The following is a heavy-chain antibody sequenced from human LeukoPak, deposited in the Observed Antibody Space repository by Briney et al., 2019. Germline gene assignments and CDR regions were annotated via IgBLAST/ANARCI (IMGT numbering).Heavy chain of an antibody. CDR3: VRDIWTSGNKYFDY. V-gene: IGHV3-33*01. CDR2: IWNDGKKA. CDR1: GLTFSTYG. J-gene: IGHJ4*02. Sequence: GMSLRLSCAASGLTFSTYGFHWLRQGPGKGLEGVSLIWNDGKKAEYADSVTGRFTIFRDNSKNTVYLQMNSLRAEDTAVYYCVRDIWTSGNKYFDYWGQGTLVTVSS. D-gene: IGHD3/OR15-3a*01.